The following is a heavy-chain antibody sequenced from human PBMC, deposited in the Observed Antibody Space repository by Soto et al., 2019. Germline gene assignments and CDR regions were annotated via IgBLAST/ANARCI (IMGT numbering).Heavy chain of an antibody. D-gene: IGHD2-15*01. Sequence: SETLSLTCSVSGDSISTVDYFWAWIRQPPGQALEYIGYIYKSATTYYNPSFESRVAISLDTSKSQFSLNVTSMTAADTAVYFCARGRYCLTGRCFPNWFDSWGQGTLVTVSS. V-gene: IGHV4-30-4*01. CDR2: IYKSATT. CDR3: ARGRYCLTGRCFPNWFDS. J-gene: IGHJ5*01. CDR1: GDSISTVDYF.